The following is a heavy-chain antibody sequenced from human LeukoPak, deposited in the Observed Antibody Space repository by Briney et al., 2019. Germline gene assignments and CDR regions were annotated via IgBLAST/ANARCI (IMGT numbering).Heavy chain of an antibody. J-gene: IGHJ6*02. D-gene: IGHD3-22*01. Sequence: PSETLSLTCTVSGGSISSYYWSWLRQPPGKGLEWLGYIYSSGFTKYNASLKGRVTMAVDTSKNQFSLKLSSVTAADTAVYYCARAHLPAAGHYYYDVDDWGQGTPVTVSS. CDR2: IYSSGFT. V-gene: IGHV4-59*01. CDR1: GGSISSYY. CDR3: ARAHLPAAGHYYYDVDD.